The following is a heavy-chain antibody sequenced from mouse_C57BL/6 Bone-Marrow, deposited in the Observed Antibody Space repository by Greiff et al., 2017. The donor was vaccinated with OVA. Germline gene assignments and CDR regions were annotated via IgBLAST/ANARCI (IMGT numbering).Heavy chain of an antibody. CDR1: GYTFTSYW. CDR3: ARGALLWYWYFDV. CDR2: IYPGSGST. D-gene: IGHD2-10*01. J-gene: IGHJ1*03. Sequence: QVQLQQPGAELVKPGASVKMSCKASGYTFTSYWITWVKQRPGQGLEWIGDIYPGSGSTNYNEKFTSKATLTVDTSSSTAYMQLSIRPSEDSAFYYCARGALLWYWYFDVWGTGTTVTVSS. V-gene: IGHV1-55*01.